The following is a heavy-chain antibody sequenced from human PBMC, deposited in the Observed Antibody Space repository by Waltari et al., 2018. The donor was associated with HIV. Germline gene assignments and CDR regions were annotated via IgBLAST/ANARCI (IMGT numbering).Heavy chain of an antibody. CDR3: ARDLLNWNYKTYYYYGMDV. CDR1: GFTFSSYS. Sequence: EVQLVESGGGLVQPGGSLRLSCAASGFTFSSYSMNWVRQAPGKGLEWVSYISSSSSTIYYADSVKGRFTISRDNAKNSLYLQMNSLRAEDTAVYYCARDLLNWNYKTYYYYGMDVWGQGTTVTVSS. J-gene: IGHJ6*02. V-gene: IGHV3-48*01. CDR2: ISSSSSTI. D-gene: IGHD1-7*01.